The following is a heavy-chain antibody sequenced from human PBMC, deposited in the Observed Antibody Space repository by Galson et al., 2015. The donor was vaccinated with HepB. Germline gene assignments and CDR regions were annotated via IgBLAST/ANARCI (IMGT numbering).Heavy chain of an antibody. D-gene: IGHD2-2*01. CDR3: ARDCSSTSCQGY. CDR2: IIPIFGTA. CDR1: GGTFSSYA. Sequence: SVKVSCKASGGTFSSYAISWVRQAPGQGLEWMGGIIPIFGTANYAQKFQGRVTITADESTSTAYMELSSLRSEDTAVYYCARDCSSTSCQGYWGQGTLVTVSS. J-gene: IGHJ4*02. V-gene: IGHV1-69*13.